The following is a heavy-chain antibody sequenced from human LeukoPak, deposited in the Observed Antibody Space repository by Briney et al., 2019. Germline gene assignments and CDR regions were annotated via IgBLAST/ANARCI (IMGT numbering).Heavy chain of an antibody. Sequence: SETLSLTCAVYGGSFSGYYWSWIRQPPGKGLEWIGEINHSGSTNYNPSLKSRVTISVDASKNQFSLKLSSVTAADTAVYYCARGRQYSSSWGHFDYWGQGTLVTVSS. J-gene: IGHJ4*02. V-gene: IGHV4-34*01. D-gene: IGHD6-13*01. CDR2: INHSGST. CDR1: GGSFSGYY. CDR3: ARGRQYSSSWGHFDY.